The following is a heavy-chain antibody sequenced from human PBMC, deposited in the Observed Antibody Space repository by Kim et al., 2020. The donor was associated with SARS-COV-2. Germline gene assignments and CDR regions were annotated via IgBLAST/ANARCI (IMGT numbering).Heavy chain of an antibody. J-gene: IGHJ4*02. V-gene: IGHV3-7*04. CDR2: RQDESGK. CDR3: TRKWDY. Sequence: RQDESGKYYVHSVKGRFTISRDNAKNSVYLQMNSLGADDTAVYYCTRKWDYWGQGTLVTVSS. D-gene: IGHD1-26*01.